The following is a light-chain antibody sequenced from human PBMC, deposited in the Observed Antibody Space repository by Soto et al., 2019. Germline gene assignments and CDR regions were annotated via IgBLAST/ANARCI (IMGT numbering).Light chain of an antibody. CDR2: DAS. CDR1: QSVTDW. J-gene: IGKJ2*02. CDR3: QQYYRSCT. V-gene: IGKV1-5*01. Sequence: DIQLTPSPSTLSSYVGDRVTNTCRASQSVTDWLAWYQQKPGKAPKLLIYDASSLQSGVPSRFSGSGSGTEFSLTISSLQPDDFATYYCQQYYRSCTFGQGTKVDIK.